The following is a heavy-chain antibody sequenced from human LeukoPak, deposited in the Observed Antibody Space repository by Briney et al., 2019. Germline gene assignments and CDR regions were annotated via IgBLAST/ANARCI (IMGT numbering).Heavy chain of an antibody. CDR1: GGSISSSSYY. Sequence: SETLSLTCTVSGGSISSSSYYWGWIRQPPGKGLEWIGSIYYSGSTYYNPSLKSRVTISVDTSKNQFSLKLSSVTAADTAVYYCARFPWFGVRGSGVFYWGQGTLVTVSS. D-gene: IGHD3-10*01. CDR2: IYYSGST. V-gene: IGHV4-39*01. J-gene: IGHJ4*02. CDR3: ARFPWFGVRGSGVFY.